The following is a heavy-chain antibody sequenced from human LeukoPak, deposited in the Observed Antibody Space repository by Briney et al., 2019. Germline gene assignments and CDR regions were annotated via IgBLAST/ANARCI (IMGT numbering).Heavy chain of an antibody. Sequence: ASVNVSCKASGYTFTSSALNWVRQAPGQGLEWMGWINTNTGNPTYAQGFTGRFVFSLDTSVSTAYLHISSLEAEDTAIYYCATDLKKGDSGCFDYWGQGTLVTVSS. CDR3: ATDLKKGDSGCFDY. D-gene: IGHD6-19*01. J-gene: IGHJ4*02. V-gene: IGHV7-4-1*02. CDR2: INTNTGNP. CDR1: GYTFTSSA.